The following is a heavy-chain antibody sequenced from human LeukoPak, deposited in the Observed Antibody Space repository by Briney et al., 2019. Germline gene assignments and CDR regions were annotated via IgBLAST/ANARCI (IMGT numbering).Heavy chain of an antibody. V-gene: IGHV1-24*01. CDR2: FDPEDGET. D-gene: IGHD3-16*02. CDR3: ATMHYDYVWGSYPRDY. J-gene: IGHJ4*02. CDR1: GYTLTELS. Sequence: ASVKVPCKVSGYTLTELSMHWVRQAPGKGLEWMGGFDPEDGETIYAQKFQGRVTMTEDTSTDTAYMELSSLRSEDTAVYYCATMHYDYVWGSYPRDYWGQGTLVTVSS.